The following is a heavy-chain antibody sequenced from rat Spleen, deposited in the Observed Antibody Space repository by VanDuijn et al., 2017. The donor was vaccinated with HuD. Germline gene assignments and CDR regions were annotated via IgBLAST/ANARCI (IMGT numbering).Heavy chain of an antibody. Sequence: EVQLAESGGGLVQPGRSLKLSCVASGFTFNNYWMTWVRQAPGMGLEWIASISPSGGTTYYRDSVKGRFTVSRDNAKSTLYLQMNSLRSEDTATYYCTRAIYTTDYYYAKGYYVMDAWGQGASVTVSS. CDR1: GFTFNNYW. J-gene: IGHJ4*01. V-gene: IGHV5-31*01. D-gene: IGHD1-6*01. CDR2: ISPSGGTT. CDR3: TRAIYTTDYYYAKGYYVMDA.